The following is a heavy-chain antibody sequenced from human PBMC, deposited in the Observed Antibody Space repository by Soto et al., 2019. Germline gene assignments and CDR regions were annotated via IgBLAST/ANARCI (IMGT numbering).Heavy chain of an antibody. V-gene: IGHV1-3*05. CDR3: ARAGKQLWTGYYYSGMDV. CDR1: GYTFTSYA. D-gene: IGHD5-18*01. J-gene: IGHJ6*02. CDR2: INAGNGNT. Sequence: QVQLVQSGAEEKKPGASVKVSCKASGYTFTSYAMHWVRQAPGQRLEWMGWINAGNGNTKYSQKFQGRVTITRDTSASTAYMELSSLRSEDTAVYYCARAGKQLWTGYYYSGMDVWGQGTTVTVSS.